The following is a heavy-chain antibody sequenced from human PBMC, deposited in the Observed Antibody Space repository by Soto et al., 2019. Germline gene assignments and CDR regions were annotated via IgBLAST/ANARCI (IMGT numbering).Heavy chain of an antibody. CDR3: AGDNRRYDILTGYYHYYYMDV. CDR1: GGSISSYY. CDR2: IYYSGST. V-gene: IGHV4-59*01. D-gene: IGHD3-9*01. J-gene: IGHJ6*03. Sequence: PSETLSLTCTVAGGSISSYYWSWIRQPPGKGLEWIGYIYYSGSTNYNPSLKSRVTISVDTSKTQFSLKLSSVTAADTAVYYCAGDNRRYDILTGYYHYYYMDVWGKGTTVTFSS.